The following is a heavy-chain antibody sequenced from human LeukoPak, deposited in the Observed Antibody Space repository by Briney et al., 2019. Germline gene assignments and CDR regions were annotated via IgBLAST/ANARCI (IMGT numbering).Heavy chain of an antibody. Sequence: SETLSLTCTVSGGSISSYYWSWIRQPPGKGLEWIGYIYYSGSTNCNPSLKSRVTISVDTSKNQFSLKLSSVTAADTAVYYCARHVRSYYDFWSGYSRNYYYYYGMDVWGQGTTVTVSS. V-gene: IGHV4-59*08. D-gene: IGHD3-3*01. CDR3: ARHVRSYYDFWSGYSRNYYYYYGMDV. J-gene: IGHJ6*02. CDR1: GGSISSYY. CDR2: IYYSGST.